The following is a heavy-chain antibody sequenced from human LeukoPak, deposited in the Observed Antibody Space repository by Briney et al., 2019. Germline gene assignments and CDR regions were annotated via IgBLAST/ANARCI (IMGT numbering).Heavy chain of an antibody. CDR2: IIPIFGTA. V-gene: IGHV1-69*05. CDR3: ARERNYYDSSGYHAGYMDV. D-gene: IGHD3-22*01. CDR1: GGTFSSYA. Sequence: ASVKVSCKASGGTFSSYAISWVRQAPGQGLEWMGGIIPIFGTANYAQKFQGRVTITTDDSTSTAYMELSSLRSEDTAVYYCARERNYYDSSGYHAGYMDVWGKGTTVTVSS. J-gene: IGHJ6*03.